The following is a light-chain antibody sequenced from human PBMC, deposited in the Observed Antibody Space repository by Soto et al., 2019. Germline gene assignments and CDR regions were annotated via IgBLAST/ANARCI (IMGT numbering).Light chain of an antibody. CDR3: QQLTDWPPQWT. CDR1: QSVSSK. J-gene: IGKJ1*01. Sequence: EIVMTQSPATLSLSPLQRAPLXWRASQSVSSKLAWYQQKPGLAPRLLIYDASSRATGIPARFSGSGSGTDFTLTISSLEPEDFAVYYCQQLTDWPPQWTFGQGTKVDIK. V-gene: IGKV3-11*01. CDR2: DAS.